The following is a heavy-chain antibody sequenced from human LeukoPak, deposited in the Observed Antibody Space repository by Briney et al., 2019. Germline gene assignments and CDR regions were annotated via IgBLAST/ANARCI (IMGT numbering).Heavy chain of an antibody. V-gene: IGHV1-2*02. Sequence: GASVKVSCKASGYTFTGYYMHWVRQAPGQGLEWMGWINPNSGGTNYAQKFQGRVTMTRDTSISTAYMELSRLGSDDTAVYYCARVYGRIAVAGRSLGYWGQGTLVTVSS. CDR2: INPNSGGT. D-gene: IGHD6-19*01. CDR1: GYTFTGYY. CDR3: ARVYGRIAVAGRSLGY. J-gene: IGHJ4*02.